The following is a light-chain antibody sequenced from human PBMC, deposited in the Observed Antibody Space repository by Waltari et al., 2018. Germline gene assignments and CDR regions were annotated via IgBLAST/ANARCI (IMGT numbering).Light chain of an antibody. V-gene: IGKV3-20*01. Sequence: EILLTQSPGTLSLSPGERATLSCRASQSVTRALAWYQQKPGQAPSLLIYNASNRATGIPDRFSGSGSGTDVSLTISRLEPEDFAVYYCQHYVRLPATFGQGTKVEIK. CDR3: QHYVRLPAT. J-gene: IGKJ1*01. CDR1: QSVTRAL. CDR2: NAS.